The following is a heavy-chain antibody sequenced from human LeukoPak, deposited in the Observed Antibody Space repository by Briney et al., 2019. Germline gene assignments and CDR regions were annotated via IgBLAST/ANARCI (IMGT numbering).Heavy chain of an antibody. CDR2: INHSGST. D-gene: IGHD6-19*01. V-gene: IGHV4-34*01. Sequence: PSETLSLTCAVYGGSFSGYYWSWIRQPPGKGLEWIREINHSGSTNYNPSLKSRVTRSVDTSKNQFSLKLSSVTAADTAVYYCARTGYSSGWYDYWGQGTLVTVSS. CDR3: ARTGYSSGWYDY. J-gene: IGHJ4*02. CDR1: GGSFSGYY.